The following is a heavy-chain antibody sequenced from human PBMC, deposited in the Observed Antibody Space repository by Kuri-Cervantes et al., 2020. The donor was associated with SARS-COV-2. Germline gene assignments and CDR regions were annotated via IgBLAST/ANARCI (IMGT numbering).Heavy chain of an antibody. Sequence: SETLSLTCTVSGYSISSGYSWSWIRQPPGKGLEWIGYIYHSGSTYYNPSLKSRVTISVDRSKNQFSLKLSSVTAADTAVYYCAGYCSSTSCYGGAFDYWGQGTLVTVSS. V-gene: IGHV4-30-2*01. D-gene: IGHD2-2*01. J-gene: IGHJ4*02. CDR2: IYHSGST. CDR3: AGYCSSTSCYGGAFDY. CDR1: GYSISSGYS.